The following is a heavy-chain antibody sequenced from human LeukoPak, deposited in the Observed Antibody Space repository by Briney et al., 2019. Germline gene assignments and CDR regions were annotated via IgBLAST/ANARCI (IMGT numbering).Heavy chain of an antibody. CDR1: GFTFSTYA. D-gene: IGHD2-21*02. Sequence: PGGSLRLSCAASGFTFSTYAMIWVRQPPGKGLEWVSLISGSGGGTYYANSVKGRFTISRNNSKNPLYLQMDGLRTEDTAVYYCAKERATASTIDYWGQGTLITVSS. V-gene: IGHV3-23*01. CDR3: AKERATASTIDY. CDR2: ISGSGGGT. J-gene: IGHJ4*02.